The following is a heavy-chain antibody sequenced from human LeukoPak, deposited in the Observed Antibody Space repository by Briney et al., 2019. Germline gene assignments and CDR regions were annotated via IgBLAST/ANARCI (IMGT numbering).Heavy chain of an antibody. CDR1: GLTFSSYA. V-gene: IGHV3-23*01. CDR3: AKDRVVAAAGTFDY. CDR2: ISGSGGST. J-gene: IGHJ4*02. Sequence: PGASLRLSCAASGLTFSSYAMSWVRQAPGKGLEWVSAISGSGGSTYYADSVKGRFTISRDNSKNTLYLQMNSLRAEDTAVYYCAKDRVVAAAGTFDYWGQGTLVTVSS. D-gene: IGHD6-13*01.